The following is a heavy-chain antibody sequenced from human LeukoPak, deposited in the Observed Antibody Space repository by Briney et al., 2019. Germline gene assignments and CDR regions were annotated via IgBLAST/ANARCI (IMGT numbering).Heavy chain of an antibody. CDR3: ARDVKVKAFDI. J-gene: IGHJ3*02. CDR2: SYHSGST. D-gene: IGHD3-16*02. Sequence: PSETLSLTCAVSGYSFSSGYYWGWIRPPPGKGLEWIGSSYHSGSTYYNPSLKSRVTISVDTSKNQFSLKLSSVTAADTAVYYCARDVKVKAFDIWGQGTMVTVSS. V-gene: IGHV4-38-2*02. CDR1: GYSFSSGYY.